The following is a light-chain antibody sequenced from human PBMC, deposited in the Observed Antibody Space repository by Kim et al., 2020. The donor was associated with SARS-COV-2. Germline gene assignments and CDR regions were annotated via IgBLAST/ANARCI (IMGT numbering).Light chain of an antibody. CDR1: IVAYMG. Sequence: VSPGKTACIACTENIVAYMGVCWYQQKAGQSPVLVIYQGDKRPSGIPERFSDSNSGNTATLTITGTQTIDEADYYCQAWDISSQWVFGGGTQLTVL. CDR3: QAWDISSQWV. CDR2: QGD. V-gene: IGLV3-1*01. J-gene: IGLJ3*02.